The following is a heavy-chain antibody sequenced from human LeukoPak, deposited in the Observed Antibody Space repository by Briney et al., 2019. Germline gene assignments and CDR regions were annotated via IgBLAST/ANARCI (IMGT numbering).Heavy chain of an antibody. Sequence: GGSLRLSCAASGFTFSNAWMSWVRQASGKGLEWVGRIRSKVNSYATAYAESVKGRFTISRDDSKNTAHLQMNSLKTEDTAVYYCSSRYCSGGRCYFYWGQGTLVTVSS. D-gene: IGHD2-15*01. J-gene: IGHJ4*02. CDR1: GFTFSNAW. V-gene: IGHV3-73*01. CDR3: SSRYCSGGRCYFY. CDR2: IRSKVNSYAT.